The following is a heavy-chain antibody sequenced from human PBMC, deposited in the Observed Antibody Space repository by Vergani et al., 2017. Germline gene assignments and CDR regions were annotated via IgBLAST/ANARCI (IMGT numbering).Heavy chain of an antibody. D-gene: IGHD3-10*01. J-gene: IGHJ6*02. V-gene: IGHV7-4-1*02. CDR1: GYTFSNYA. CDR3: ARDGDECFLRGLRDESYYGMDV. CDR2: INPKTGNP. Sequence: QVPLVQSGSELKKPGASVRVSCQASGYTFSNYAIHWVRQAPGQGLEWMGWINPKTGNPTYAQGFTGRFVFSLDTSVNKAYLQITGLKSGDTAVYYCARDGDECFLRGLRDESYYGMDVWGQGTTVTVSS.